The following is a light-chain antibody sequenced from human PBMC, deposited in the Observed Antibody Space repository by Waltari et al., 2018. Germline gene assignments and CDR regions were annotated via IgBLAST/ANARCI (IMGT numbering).Light chain of an antibody. Sequence: QSALTQPASVSGSPGQSITISCTGTSSDIGNYNFVSWYQQHPGKAPKLIIYDVSNRPSGVSNRFSGSWSGNTASLTISGLQAEDEADYYCNSYTTGSTLTVIFGGGTK. CDR3: NSYTTGSTLTVI. CDR2: DVS. CDR1: SSDIGNYNF. J-gene: IGLJ2*01. V-gene: IGLV2-14*03.